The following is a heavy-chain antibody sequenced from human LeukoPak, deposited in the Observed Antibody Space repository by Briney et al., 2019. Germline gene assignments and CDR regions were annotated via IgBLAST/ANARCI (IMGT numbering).Heavy chain of an antibody. J-gene: IGHJ3*02. CDR3: TTNDAFDI. CDR1: GFTFSDAW. V-gene: IGHV3-15*01. Sequence: GGSLRLSCAAPGFTFSDAWMNWVRQAPGEGLEWVGRIKTITAGGTTDYAAPVKGRFTISRDDSKNTLYLQMNSLKTEDTAVYYCTTNDAFDIWGQGTMVTVSS. CDR2: IKTITAGGTT.